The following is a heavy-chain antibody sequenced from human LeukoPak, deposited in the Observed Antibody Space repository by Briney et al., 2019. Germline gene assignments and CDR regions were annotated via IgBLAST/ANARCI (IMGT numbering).Heavy chain of an antibody. CDR2: IRYDGSNK. Sequence: GGSLRLSCAASGFTFSSYGMHWVRQAPGKGLEWVAFIRYDGSNKYYADSVKGRFTISRDNSKNTLYLQMNSLRAEDTAVYYCAKHMVVADSVISGMDVWGQGTTVTVSS. CDR1: GFTFSSYG. D-gene: IGHD2-15*01. CDR3: AKHMVVADSVISGMDV. V-gene: IGHV3-30*02. J-gene: IGHJ6*02.